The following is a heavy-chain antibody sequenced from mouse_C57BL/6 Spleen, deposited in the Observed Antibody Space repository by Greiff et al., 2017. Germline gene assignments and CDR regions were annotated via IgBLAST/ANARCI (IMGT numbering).Heavy chain of an antibody. Sequence: VQLQQPGAELVKPGASVKLSCKASGYTFTSYWMQWVKQRPGQGLGWIGEIDPSDSYTNYNQKFKGKATLTVDTSSSTAYMQLSSLTSEDSAVYYCARKDDGYSDWYFDVWGTGTTVTVSS. CDR2: IDPSDSYT. J-gene: IGHJ1*03. CDR1: GYTFTSYW. V-gene: IGHV1-50*01. CDR3: ARKDDGYSDWYFDV. D-gene: IGHD2-3*01.